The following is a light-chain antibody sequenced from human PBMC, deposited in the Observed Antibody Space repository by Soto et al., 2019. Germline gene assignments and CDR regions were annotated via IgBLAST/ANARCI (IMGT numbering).Light chain of an antibody. J-gene: IGLJ1*01. Sequence: SYELTQPPSVSVSPGQTASITCSGDKLGDKYACWYQQRPGQSPLLVIYQDSKRPSGIPERFSGSNSGNTATLTISGTQPMDEADYYCQAWDSSTAGVFGTGTKLTVL. CDR1: KLGDKY. CDR2: QDS. CDR3: QAWDSSTAGV. V-gene: IGLV3-1*01.